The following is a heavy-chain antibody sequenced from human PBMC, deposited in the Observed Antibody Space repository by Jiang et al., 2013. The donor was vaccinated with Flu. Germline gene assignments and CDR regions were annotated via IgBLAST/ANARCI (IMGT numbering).Heavy chain of an antibody. J-gene: IGHJ4*02. CDR3: ARGRLAARPGIAVAGIWN. Sequence: LLKPSETLSLTCAVYGGSFSGYYWSWIRQPPGKGLEWIGEINHSGSTNYNPSLKSRVTISVDTSKNQFSLKLSSVTAADTAVYYCARGRLAARPGIAVAGIWNWGQGTLVTVSS. D-gene: IGHD6-19*01. CDR2: INHSGST. CDR1: GGSFSGYY. V-gene: IGHV4-34*01.